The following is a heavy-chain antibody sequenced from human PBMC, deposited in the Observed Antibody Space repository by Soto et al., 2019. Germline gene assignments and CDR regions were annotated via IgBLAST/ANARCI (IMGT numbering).Heavy chain of an antibody. J-gene: IGHJ1*01. D-gene: IGHD3-22*01. CDR3: ANGDSSGFEYFQS. CDR2: IWSDGSRG. Sequence: QVQLVESGGGVVQPGTSLRLSCAASRLAFSFYDMHWVRQAPGKGLEWVALIWSDGSRGFYADSVKGRFTISRDNSKNTLYLQMSSLRAEDTAVYYCANGDSSGFEYFQSWGQGTLVTVSS. CDR1: RLAFSFYD. V-gene: IGHV3-33*06.